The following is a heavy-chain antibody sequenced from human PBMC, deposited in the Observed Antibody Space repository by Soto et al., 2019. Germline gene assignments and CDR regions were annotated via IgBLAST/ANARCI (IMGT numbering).Heavy chain of an antibody. J-gene: IGHJ4*02. Sequence: QVQLVQSGAEVKKPGASVKVSCKASGYTFTAYAIHWVRQAPGHRLEWLGWINAGNGEARYPQEFQDRVTITRDTSASSTYMELSSLRSEDSSVYYCARDYRSSWDYWCQGTQVTVSS. V-gene: IGHV1-3*01. CDR3: ARDYRSSWDY. D-gene: IGHD6-13*01. CDR1: GYTFTAYA. CDR2: INAGNGEA.